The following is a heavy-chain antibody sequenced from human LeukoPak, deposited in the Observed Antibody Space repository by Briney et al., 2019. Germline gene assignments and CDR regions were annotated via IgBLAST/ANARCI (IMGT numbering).Heavy chain of an antibody. J-gene: IGHJ6*02. D-gene: IGHD2-15*01. CDR2: ISSSSSYI. CDR3: VKDLGSAITSALALDV. Sequence: GGSLRLSCAASGFTFSSYSMNWVRQAPGKGLEWVSSISSSSSYIYYADSVKGRFTISRDNRKNLLHLQMNSLRPDDSAVYYCVKDLGSAITSALALDVWGQGTTVTVSS. CDR1: GFTFSSYS. V-gene: IGHV3-21*04.